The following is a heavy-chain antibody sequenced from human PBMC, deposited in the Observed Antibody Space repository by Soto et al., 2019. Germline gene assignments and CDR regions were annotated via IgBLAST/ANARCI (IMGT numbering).Heavy chain of an antibody. Sequence: QVQLVESGGGVVQPGTSLRVSCVGSGFTFRSYVIHWVRQAPGKGLEWVALTSYDGSDKYYGDSVRGRFTISRDNSRNTVELKRDSLRLEDTALYYCARGGTTGGLDVWGQGTLVSVSS. V-gene: IGHV3-30*19. J-gene: IGHJ1*01. CDR1: GFTFRSYV. CDR2: TSYDGSDK. D-gene: IGHD3-16*01. CDR3: ARGGTTGGLDV.